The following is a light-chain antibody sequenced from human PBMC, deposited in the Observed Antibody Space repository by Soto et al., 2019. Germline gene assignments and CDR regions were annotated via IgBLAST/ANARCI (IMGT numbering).Light chain of an antibody. V-gene: IGKV1-5*03. CDR3: QQYDSSPRT. J-gene: IGKJ1*01. CDR2: KAS. Sequence: DIQMTQSPSTLSASVGDRVTITCRASQSISSWLAWYQQKPGKAPKLLIYKASSLESGVPSRFSGSGSGTDFTLTISRLEPEDFAVYYCQQYDSSPRTFGQGTMVDIK. CDR1: QSISSW.